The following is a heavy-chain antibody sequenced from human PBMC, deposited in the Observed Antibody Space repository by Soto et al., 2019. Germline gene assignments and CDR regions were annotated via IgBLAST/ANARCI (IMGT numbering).Heavy chain of an antibody. Sequence: GASVKVSCTASGYTFTSYGISWVRQAPGQGLEWMGWISAYNGNTNYAQKLQGRVTMTTDTSTSTAYMELRSLRSDDTAVYYCARDKCGYSYGCWFDPWGQGTLVTVSS. J-gene: IGHJ5*02. V-gene: IGHV1-18*01. D-gene: IGHD5-18*01. CDR3: ARDKCGYSYGCWFDP. CDR2: ISAYNGNT. CDR1: GYTFTSYG.